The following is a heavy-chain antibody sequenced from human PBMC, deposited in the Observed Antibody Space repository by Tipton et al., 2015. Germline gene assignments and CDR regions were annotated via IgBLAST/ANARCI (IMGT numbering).Heavy chain of an antibody. Sequence: SLRLSCAASGFTFSDHYMNWVRQAPGKGLEWISSISSSSSYTNHADSVKGRFTISRDNAKNSLYLQMNSLRAEDTAVYYCARADGNVWGAFDYWGQGTLVTVSS. D-gene: IGHD7-27*01. J-gene: IGHJ4*02. V-gene: IGHV3-11*05. CDR2: ISSSSSYT. CDR3: ARADGNVWGAFDY. CDR1: GFTFSDHY.